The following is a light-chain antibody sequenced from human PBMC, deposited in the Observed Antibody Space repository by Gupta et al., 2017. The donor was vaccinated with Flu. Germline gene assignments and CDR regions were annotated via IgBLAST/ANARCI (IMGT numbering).Light chain of an antibody. V-gene: IGKV1-5*03. J-gene: IGKJ1*01. CDR1: QSISDW. Sequence: GDRVTITCRASQSISDWLAWYQQKPGKTPKLLIYKASTLHSGVPSRFGGSGSGTEFNLTISSLQPDDFASYYCHQYYSYTRTFGQGTKVQIK. CDR3: HQYYSYTRT. CDR2: KAS.